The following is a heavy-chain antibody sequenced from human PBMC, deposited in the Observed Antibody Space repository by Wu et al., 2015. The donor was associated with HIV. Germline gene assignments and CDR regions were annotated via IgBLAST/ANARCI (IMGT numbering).Heavy chain of an antibody. CDR1: GGTFSSYA. Sequence: QVQLVQSGAEVKKPGSSVKVSCKASGGTFSSYAISWVRQAPGQGLEWMGGIIPIFGTANYAQKFQGRVTITTDESTSTAYMELSSLRSEDTAVYYCATASPYCSSTSCHGGWFDPWGQGTLVTVSS. V-gene: IGHV1-69*05. D-gene: IGHD2-2*01. J-gene: IGHJ5*02. CDR3: ATASPYCSSTSCHGGWFDP. CDR2: IIPIFGTA.